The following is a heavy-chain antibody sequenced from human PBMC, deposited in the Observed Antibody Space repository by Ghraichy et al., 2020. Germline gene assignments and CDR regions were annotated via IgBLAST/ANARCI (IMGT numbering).Heavy chain of an antibody. J-gene: IGHJ6*02. CDR2: IYYSGGT. D-gene: IGHD3-10*01. CDR3: ARRRGDSYYGLDV. Sequence: SETLSLTCTVSVGSISSYYWSWIRQPPGKGLEWIGYIYYSGGTNYNPSLKSRVTMSVDTSKDQFSLKLNSVTAADTAVYFCARRRGDSYYGLDVWGQGTTVTVSS. CDR1: VGSISSYY. V-gene: IGHV4-59*12.